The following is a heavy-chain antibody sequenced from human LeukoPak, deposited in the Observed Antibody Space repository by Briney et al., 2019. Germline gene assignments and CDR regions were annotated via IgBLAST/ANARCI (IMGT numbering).Heavy chain of an antibody. V-gene: IGHV4-4*07. D-gene: IGHD6-13*01. J-gene: IGHJ6*03. Sequence: KPSETLSLTCTVSGGSTSGYYWSWIRQPAGKGLEWIGRVHSGDNSDSIPSLKSRLAMSLDTSTNRFSLKLTSVTAADTAVYYCARGGAHSPSHDYFYQFMDVWGKGTTVTVSS. CDR2: VHSGDNS. CDR3: ARGGAHSPSHDYFYQFMDV. CDR1: GGSTSGYY.